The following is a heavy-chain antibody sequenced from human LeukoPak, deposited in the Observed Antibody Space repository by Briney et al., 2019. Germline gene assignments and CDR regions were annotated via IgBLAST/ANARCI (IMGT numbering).Heavy chain of an antibody. Sequence: ASVKVSCKASGYTFTGYYMHWVRQAPGQGLEWMGWINPNSGGTNYAQKFQGRVTMTRNTSISTAYMELSSLRSEDTAVYYCARYTAAAGTFNWFDPWGQGTLVTVSS. V-gene: IGHV1-2*02. D-gene: IGHD6-13*01. CDR2: INPNSGGT. CDR1: GYTFTGYY. CDR3: ARYTAAAGTFNWFDP. J-gene: IGHJ5*02.